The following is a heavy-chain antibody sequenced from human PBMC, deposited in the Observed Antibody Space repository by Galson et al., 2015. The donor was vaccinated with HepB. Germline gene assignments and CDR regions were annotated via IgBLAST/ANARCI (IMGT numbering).Heavy chain of an antibody. D-gene: IGHD3-22*01. V-gene: IGHV3-7*03. CDR1: GFTFSSFW. CDR3: ARNRGGGSGYFDY. CDR2: INQDGTKK. Sequence: SLRLSCAASGFTFSSFWMSWVRQAPGKGLEWVANINQDGTKKDYVDSVKGRFTVSTDSAINSVFLQMNSLRAGDTAVYYCARNRGGGSGYFDYWGQGTLVTVSS. J-gene: IGHJ4*02.